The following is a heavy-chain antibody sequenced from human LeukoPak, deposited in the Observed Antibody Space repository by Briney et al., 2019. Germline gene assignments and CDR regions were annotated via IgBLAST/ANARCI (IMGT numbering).Heavy chain of an antibody. CDR3: VRSLERFGTRDY. Sequence: GGSLRLSCAGSEFIFGAYWMTWVRQAPGKGLEWVAHINQDGSEKYYMDSVRGRFAISRDNAKKSLLLQMNSLTAEDTALYYCVRSLERFGTRDYWGQGTLVTVSS. CDR1: EFIFGAYW. J-gene: IGHJ4*02. D-gene: IGHD3-10*01. V-gene: IGHV3-7*01. CDR2: INQDGSEK.